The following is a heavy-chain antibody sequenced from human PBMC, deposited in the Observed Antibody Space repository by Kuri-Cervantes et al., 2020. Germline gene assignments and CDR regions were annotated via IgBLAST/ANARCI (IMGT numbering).Heavy chain of an antibody. Sequence: SETLSLTCTVSGGSVSSGSYYWSWIRQPPGKGLEWIGNIYYSGSTNYNPSLKSRVTISVDTSKNQFSLKLSSVTAADTAVYYCATGAMVQAVTILYSFDYWGQGTLVTVSS. J-gene: IGHJ4*02. CDR2: IYYSGST. V-gene: IGHV4-61*01. CDR1: GGSVSSGSYY. CDR3: ATGAMVQAVTILYSFDY. D-gene: IGHD3-10*01.